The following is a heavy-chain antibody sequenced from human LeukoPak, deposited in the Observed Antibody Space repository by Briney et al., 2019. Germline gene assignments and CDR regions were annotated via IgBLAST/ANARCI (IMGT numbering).Heavy chain of an antibody. CDR1: GGSISSRSYY. D-gene: IGHD4/OR15-4a*01. Sequence: SETLSLTCTVSGGSISSRSYYWGWIRQPPGKGLEWIGSMYYSGNTYYNPSLKSRVTISVDTSKNQFSLRLSSVTAADTAVYYCARKVRPDYSRFDYWGQGTLVTVSS. CDR2: MYYSGNT. CDR3: ARKVRPDYSRFDY. J-gene: IGHJ4*02. V-gene: IGHV4-39*01.